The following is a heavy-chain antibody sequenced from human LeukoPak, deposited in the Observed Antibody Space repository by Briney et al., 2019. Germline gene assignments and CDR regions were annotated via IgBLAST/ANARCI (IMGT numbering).Heavy chain of an antibody. Sequence: PGGSLRLSCAASGFTVSSNYMSWVRQAPGKGPEWVSLLYSGGSTYYADSVKGRFTISRDNSKNTLYLQMNSLRAEDTAVYYCASRDKGYYYGMDVWGQGTTVTVSS. CDR3: ASRDKGYYYGMDV. J-gene: IGHJ6*02. CDR1: GFTVSSNY. V-gene: IGHV3-66*01. D-gene: IGHD5-24*01. CDR2: LYSGGST.